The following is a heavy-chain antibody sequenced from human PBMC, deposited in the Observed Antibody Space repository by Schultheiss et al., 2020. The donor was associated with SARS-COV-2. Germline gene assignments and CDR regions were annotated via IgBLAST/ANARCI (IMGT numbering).Heavy chain of an antibody. CDR3: ARDSVGATRRGVGDDY. J-gene: IGHJ4*02. V-gene: IGHV4-59*12. D-gene: IGHD1-26*01. CDR2: IYYSGST. CDR1: GGSISSYY. Sequence: GSLRLSCTVSGGSISSYYWSWIRQPPGKGLEWIGYIYYSGSTNYNPSLKSRVTISVDTSKNQFSLKLSSVTAADTAVYYCARDSVGATRRGVGDDYWGQGTLVTVSS.